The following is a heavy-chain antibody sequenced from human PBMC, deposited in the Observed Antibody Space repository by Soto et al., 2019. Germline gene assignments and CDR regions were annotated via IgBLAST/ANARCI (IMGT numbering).Heavy chain of an antibody. D-gene: IGHD4-17*01. V-gene: IGHV4-34*01. Sequence: SETLSLTCAVYGGSFSGYYWSWIRQPPGKGLEWIGEINHSGGTNYNPSLKSRVTISVDTSKNQFSLKLSSVTAADTAVYYCARKGETVAFDYWGQGTLVTVSS. CDR3: ARKGETVAFDY. J-gene: IGHJ4*02. CDR2: INHSGGT. CDR1: GGSFSGYY.